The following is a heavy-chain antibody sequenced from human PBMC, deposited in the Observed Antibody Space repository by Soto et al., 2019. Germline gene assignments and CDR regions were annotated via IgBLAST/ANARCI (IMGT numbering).Heavy chain of an antibody. V-gene: IGHV3-23*01. J-gene: IGHJ4*02. D-gene: IGHD2-15*01. CDR1: GFTFSTND. Sequence: EVQLLESGGGLLQPGGSLRLSCAASGFTFSTNDMSWVRQAPGKGLEWVSTISATGGNTYYVDSVKGRFTISRDDSRNTLYLRMNSLRDADTAVYYCAKGGWLEYWGQGSLVTVSS. CDR2: ISATGGNT. CDR3: AKGGWLEY.